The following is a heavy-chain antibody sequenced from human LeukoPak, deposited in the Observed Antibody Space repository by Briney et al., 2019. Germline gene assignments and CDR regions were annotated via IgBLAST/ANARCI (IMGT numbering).Heavy chain of an antibody. CDR2: ISGSGGST. CDR1: GFTFSSYA. V-gene: IGHV3-23*01. D-gene: IGHD3-3*01. Sequence: GRSLRLSCAASGFTFSSYAMSWVRQAPGKGLEWVSAISGSGGSTYYADSVKGRFTISRDNSKNTLYLQMNSLRAEDTAVYYCARGGYYDFWSGYRNYYYYYMDVWGKGTTVTVSS. CDR3: ARGGYYDFWSGYRNYYYYYMDV. J-gene: IGHJ6*03.